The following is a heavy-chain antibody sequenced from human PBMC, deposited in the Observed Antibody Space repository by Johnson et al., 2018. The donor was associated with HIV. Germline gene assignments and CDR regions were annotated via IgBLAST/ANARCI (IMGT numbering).Heavy chain of an antibody. D-gene: IGHD3-16*01. Sequence: VQLVESGGGVVQPGRSLRLSCAASGFTFSSYDMHWVRQATGKGLEWVSAIGTAGDTYYPGSVKGRFTISRNAATNSLYLRMDSLRTEDTAFYYCVKDRNYGSYLLFFDVWGQGTMVTVSS. CDR3: VKDRNYGSYLLFFDV. CDR2: IGTAGDT. J-gene: IGHJ3*01. CDR1: GFTFSSYD. V-gene: IGHV3-13*01.